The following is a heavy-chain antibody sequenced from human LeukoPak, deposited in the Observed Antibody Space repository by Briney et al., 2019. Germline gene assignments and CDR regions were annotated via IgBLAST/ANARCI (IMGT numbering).Heavy chain of an antibody. D-gene: IGHD6-19*01. V-gene: IGHV4-4*07. J-gene: IGHJ4*02. CDR2: VYTSGDT. Sequence: SETLSLTCTASGCSINNYYWDWVRQPPGKGLEWIGRVYTSGDTNYNPSLKSRVNKSLDKFQHHFSLKLGSVADGETGMYYCARGCRWGVSSGCKYFDSWGEGTMVSVS. CDR3: ARGCRWGVSSGCKYFDS. CDR1: GCSINNYY.